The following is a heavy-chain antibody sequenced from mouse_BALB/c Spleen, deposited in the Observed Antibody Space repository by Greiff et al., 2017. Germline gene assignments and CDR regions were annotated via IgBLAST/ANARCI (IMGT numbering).Heavy chain of an antibody. D-gene: IGHD1-1*01. CDR1: GYTFSSYW. CDR3: ARAGYSKNYFDY. J-gene: IGHJ2*01. CDR2: ILPGSGST. Sequence: QVQLQQSGAELMKPGASVKISCKATGYTFSSYWIEWVKQRPGHGLEWIGEILPGSGSTNYNEKFKGKATFTADTSSNTAYMQLSSLTSEDSAVYYCARAGYSKNYFDYWGQGTTLTVSS. V-gene: IGHV1-9*01.